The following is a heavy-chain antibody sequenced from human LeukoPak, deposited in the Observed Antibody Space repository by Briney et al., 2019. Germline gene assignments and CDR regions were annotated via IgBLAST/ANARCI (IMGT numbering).Heavy chain of an antibody. CDR1: GFSLSISGVG. CDR2: IYANDDK. Sequence: SGPTLVNPTHTLTFTCTSSGFSLSISGVGVAWIRRPPGKALEWLALIYANDDKGYSPSLKSRLTITKDTSKNQVILTMTTMDPVDTATYYWVYVPRNFPYYFDSWGQGILVTVSS. J-gene: IGHJ4*02. CDR3: VYVPRNFPYYFDS. V-gene: IGHV2-5*01.